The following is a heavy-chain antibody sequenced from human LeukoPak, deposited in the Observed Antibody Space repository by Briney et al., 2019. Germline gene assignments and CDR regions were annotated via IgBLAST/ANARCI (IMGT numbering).Heavy chain of an antibody. V-gene: IGHV1-18*04. CDR1: GYTFTGYY. CDR3: ARKLGYCSGGSCYLCDY. J-gene: IGHJ4*02. D-gene: IGHD2-15*01. Sequence: GASVKVSCKASGYTFTGYYMHWVRQAPGQGLEWMGWISAYNGNTNYVQKLQGRVTMTTDTSTSTAYMELRSLRSDDTAVYYCARKLGYCSGGSCYLCDYWGQGTLVTVSS. CDR2: ISAYNGNT.